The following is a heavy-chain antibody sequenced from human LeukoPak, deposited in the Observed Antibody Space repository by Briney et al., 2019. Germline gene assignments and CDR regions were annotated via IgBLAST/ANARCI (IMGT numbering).Heavy chain of an antibody. V-gene: IGHV3-23*01. CDR1: GFTFSSYA. CDR2: ISSSGGST. CDR3: AKDSAVGRRGYFDY. J-gene: IGHJ4*02. D-gene: IGHD1-26*01. Sequence: GGSLRLSCAASGFTFSSYAMSWVRQAPGKGLEWVSHISSSGGSTYYADSVKGRFTISRDNSKNTLYLQMNSLRAEDTAIYYCAKDSAVGRRGYFDYWGQGTLVTVSS.